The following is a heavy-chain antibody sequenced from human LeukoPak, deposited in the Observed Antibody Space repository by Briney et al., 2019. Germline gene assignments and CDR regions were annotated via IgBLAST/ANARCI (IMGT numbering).Heavy chain of an antibody. Sequence: SETLSLTCAVYGGSFSGYYWSWIRQPPGKGLEWIGEINHSGSINYNPSLKSRVTISVDTSKNQFSLKLSSVTAADTAVYYCAIRRSYKMDYWGQGTLVTVSS. CDR2: INHSGSI. V-gene: IGHV4-34*01. D-gene: IGHD1-14*01. CDR1: GGSFSGYY. CDR3: AIRRSYKMDY. J-gene: IGHJ4*02.